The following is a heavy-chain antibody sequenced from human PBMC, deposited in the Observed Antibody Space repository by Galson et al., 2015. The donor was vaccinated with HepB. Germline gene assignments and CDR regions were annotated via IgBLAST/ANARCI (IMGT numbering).Heavy chain of an antibody. Sequence: SLRLSCAASGFTFSSYAMHWVRQAPGKGLEWVAVISYDGSNKYYADSVKGRFTISRDNSKNTLYLQMNSLRAEDTAVYYCARSATRWGQPQAEYFQHWGQGTLVTVSS. D-gene: IGHD2-15*01. CDR1: GFTFSSYA. CDR3: ARSATRWGQPQAEYFQH. V-gene: IGHV3-30-3*01. J-gene: IGHJ1*01. CDR2: ISYDGSNK.